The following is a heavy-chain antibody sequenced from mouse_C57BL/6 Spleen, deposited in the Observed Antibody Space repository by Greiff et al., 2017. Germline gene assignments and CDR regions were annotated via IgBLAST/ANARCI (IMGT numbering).Heavy chain of an antibody. Sequence: VHLVESGPGLVQPSQSLSITCTVSGFSLTSYGVHWVRQSPGKGLEWLGVIWSGGSTDYNAAFISRLSISKDNSKSQVFFKMNSLQADDTAIYYCARVYGNYTPYYAMDYWGQGTSVTVSS. CDR3: ARVYGNYTPYYAMDY. J-gene: IGHJ4*01. CDR1: GFSLTSYG. D-gene: IGHD2-1*01. CDR2: IWSGGST. V-gene: IGHV2-2*01.